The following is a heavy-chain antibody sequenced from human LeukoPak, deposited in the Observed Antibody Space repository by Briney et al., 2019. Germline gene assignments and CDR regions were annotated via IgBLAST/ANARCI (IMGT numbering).Heavy chain of an antibody. V-gene: IGHV3-48*01. CDR1: GFTFSSYS. CDR3: ARDLGYYHGSGSHFPLQY. D-gene: IGHD3-10*01. Sequence: PGGSLRLSCAASGFTFSSYSMNWVRQAPGKGLEWISYITTSSSTVYYADSVKGRFTTSRDNAGNSLYLQMNSPRAEDTALYYCARDLGYYHGSGSHFPLQYWGPGTRVTVSA. CDR2: ITTSSSTV. J-gene: IGHJ4*02.